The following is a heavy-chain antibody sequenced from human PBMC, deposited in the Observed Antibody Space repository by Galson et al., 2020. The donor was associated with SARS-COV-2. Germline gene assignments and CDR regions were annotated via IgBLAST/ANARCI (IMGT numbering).Heavy chain of an antibody. CDR2: IYSGGRT. D-gene: IGHD4-17*01. CDR3: ARASPLVTVTTYFDY. J-gene: IGHJ4*02. Sequence: TGGSLRLSCAASGFTVSSNYMSWVRQAPGKGLEWVSVIYSGGRTYYADSVKGRFTISRDNSKNTLYLQMNSLRAEDTAVYYCARASPLVTVTTYFDYWGQGTLVTVSS. V-gene: IGHV3-66*01. CDR1: GFTVSSNY.